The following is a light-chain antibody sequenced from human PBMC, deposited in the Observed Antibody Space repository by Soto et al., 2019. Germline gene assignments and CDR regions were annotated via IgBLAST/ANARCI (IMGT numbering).Light chain of an antibody. CDR2: ASS. J-gene: IGKJ1*01. Sequence: IQLTQSPSSLSASVGDRVTVTCRASQGIGTYLVWYQQKSGKAPTVLIYASSTLQTGVPSRFSGSGSGTDFSLTIRSLHPEDVATYYCQQYNSYQWTFGQGTKVDIK. V-gene: IGKV1-9*01. CDR3: QQYNSYQWT. CDR1: QGIGTY.